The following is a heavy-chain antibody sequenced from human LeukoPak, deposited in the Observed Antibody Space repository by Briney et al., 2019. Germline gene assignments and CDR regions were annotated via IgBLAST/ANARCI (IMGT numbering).Heavy chain of an antibody. CDR2: IYYSGST. D-gene: IGHD3/OR15-3a*01. CDR3: ARGWTVNWFDP. V-gene: IGHV4-38-2*01. Sequence: SETLSLTCAVSAYSISSGYYWGWIRQPPGKGLEWIGYIYYSGSTYYNPSLKSRVTISVDTSKNQFSLKLSSVTAADTAVYYCARGWTVNWFDPWGQGTLVTVSS. CDR1: AYSISSGYY. J-gene: IGHJ5*02.